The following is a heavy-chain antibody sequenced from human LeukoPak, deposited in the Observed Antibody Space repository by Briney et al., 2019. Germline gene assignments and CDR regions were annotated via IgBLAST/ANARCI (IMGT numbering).Heavy chain of an antibody. Sequence: PGGSLRLSCAASGFTFSSYAMHWVRQAPGKGLEWVAVISYDGGNKYYADSVKGRFTISRDNSKNTLYLQMNSLRAEDTAVYYCARGGYDSSGELDAFDIWGQGTMVTVSS. V-gene: IGHV3-30-3*01. CDR2: ISYDGGNK. J-gene: IGHJ3*02. CDR3: ARGGYDSSGELDAFDI. CDR1: GFTFSSYA. D-gene: IGHD3-22*01.